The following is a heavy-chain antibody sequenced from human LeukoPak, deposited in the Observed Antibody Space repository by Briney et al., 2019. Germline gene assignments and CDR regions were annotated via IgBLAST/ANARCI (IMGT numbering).Heavy chain of an antibody. Sequence: SETLSLTCTVSGGSISSGGYYWSWIRQHPGKGLEWIGYIYYSGSTYYNPSLKSRVTISVDTSKNQFSLKLSSVTAADTAVYYWARGGVAAAVIFDYWGQGTLVTVSS. D-gene: IGHD6-13*01. CDR3: ARGGVAAAVIFDY. CDR1: GGSISSGGYY. V-gene: IGHV4-31*03. J-gene: IGHJ4*02. CDR2: IYYSGST.